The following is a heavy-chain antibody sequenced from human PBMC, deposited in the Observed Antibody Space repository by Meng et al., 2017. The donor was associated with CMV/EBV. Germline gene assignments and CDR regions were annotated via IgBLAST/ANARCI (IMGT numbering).Heavy chain of an antibody. V-gene: IGHV3-48*03. CDR2: ISSSGSTI. CDR1: GFTFSSYE. D-gene: IGHD3-3*01. Sequence: GGSLRLSCAASGFTFSSYEMNWVRQAPGKGLEWVSYISSSGSTIYYADSVKGRFTISRDNAKNSLYLQMNSLRAEDTAVYYCARENPYYDFWSGYQGYYYYGMDVWGQGTTVTVSS. CDR3: ARENPYYDFWSGYQGYYYYGMDV. J-gene: IGHJ6*02.